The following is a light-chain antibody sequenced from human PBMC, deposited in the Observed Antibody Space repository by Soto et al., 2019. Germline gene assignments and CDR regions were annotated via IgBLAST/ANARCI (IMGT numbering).Light chain of an antibody. CDR2: AAS. J-gene: IGKJ5*01. CDR3: QQSYNTPIT. Sequence: IQMTQSPSSLSASLGDRVTITCRASQTIGNFLNWYQQKPGRAPELLVYAASSLQSGVPSRFTGGGSGTHFTLTISGLQPADFATYFCQQSYNTPITFGQGTRLEI. V-gene: IGKV1-39*01. CDR1: QTIGNF.